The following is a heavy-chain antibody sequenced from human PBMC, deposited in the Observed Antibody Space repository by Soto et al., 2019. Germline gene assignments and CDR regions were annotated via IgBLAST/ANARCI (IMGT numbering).Heavy chain of an antibody. Sequence: GGSLRLSCAASGFTFSSYAMSWVRQAPGKGLEWVSDSSGSSGSIYYADSVEGRFTISRDNAKNSLYLQMNSLRAEDTAVYYCARDAPPDDYWGQGTLVTVSS. CDR3: ARDAPPDDY. CDR2: SSGSSGSI. V-gene: IGHV3-23*01. J-gene: IGHJ4*02. CDR1: GFTFSSYA.